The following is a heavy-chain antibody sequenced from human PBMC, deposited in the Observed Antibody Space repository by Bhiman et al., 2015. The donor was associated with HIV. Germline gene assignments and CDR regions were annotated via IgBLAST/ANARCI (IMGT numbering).Heavy chain of an antibody. CDR2: ISSSSSYI. CDR3: ARDQAREVNGMDV. J-gene: IGHJ6*02. D-gene: IGHD3-10*01. V-gene: IGHV3-21*03. Sequence: EVQLVESGGGLVQPGGSLRLSCAASGFIVTNYYMGWVRQAPGKGLEWVSSISSSSSYIYYADSVKGRFTISRDNAKNSLYLQMNSLRAEDTGVYNCARDQAREVNGMDVWGQGTTVTVSS. CDR1: GFIVTNYY.